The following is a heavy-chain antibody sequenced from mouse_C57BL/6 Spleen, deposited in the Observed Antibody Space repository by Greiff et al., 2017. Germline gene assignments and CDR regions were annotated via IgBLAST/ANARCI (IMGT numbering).Heavy chain of an antibody. CDR2: IDPSDSYT. Sequence: VQLQQPGAELVKPGASVKLSCKASGYTFTSYWMQWVKQRPGQGLEWIGEIDPSDSYTNYNQKFKGKATLTVDTSSSTAYMQLSSLTSEDSAVYYCARRDGYYPDYWGQGTTLTVSS. CDR1: GYTFTSYW. CDR3: ARRDGYYPDY. J-gene: IGHJ2*01. V-gene: IGHV1-50*01. D-gene: IGHD2-3*01.